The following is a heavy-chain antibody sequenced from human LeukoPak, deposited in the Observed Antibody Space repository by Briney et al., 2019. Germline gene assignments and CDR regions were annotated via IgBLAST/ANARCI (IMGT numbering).Heavy chain of an antibody. CDR3: ASLHCSGGSCYEL. Sequence: ASVKVSCKASGYTSTSYGISWVRQAPGQGLEWMGWISAYNGNTNYAQKLQGRVTMTTDTSTSTAYMELRSLRSDDTAVYYCASLHCSGGSCYELWGQGTLVTVSS. CDR1: GYTSTSYG. J-gene: IGHJ4*02. D-gene: IGHD2-15*01. CDR2: ISAYNGNT. V-gene: IGHV1-18*01.